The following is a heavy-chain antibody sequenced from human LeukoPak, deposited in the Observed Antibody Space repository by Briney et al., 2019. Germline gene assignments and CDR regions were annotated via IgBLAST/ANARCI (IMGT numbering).Heavy chain of an antibody. D-gene: IGHD5-18*01. CDR1: GGSIGSSSYY. Sequence: SETLSLTCTVSGGSIGSSSYYWGWIRQPPGKGLEWIGSIYYSGNTYYNPSLKSRVTISVDKSKNQFSLKLSSVTAADTAVYYCARYSYGLFDYWGQGTLVTVSS. V-gene: IGHV4-39*07. CDR2: IYYSGNT. CDR3: ARYSYGLFDY. J-gene: IGHJ4*02.